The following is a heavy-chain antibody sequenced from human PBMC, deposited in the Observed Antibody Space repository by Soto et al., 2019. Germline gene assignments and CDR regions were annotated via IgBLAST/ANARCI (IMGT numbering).Heavy chain of an antibody. CDR1: GGSMSFYY. J-gene: IGHJ4*02. Sequence: PSETLSLTCSVSGGSMSFYYWMWIRQPPGRGLEWIGYIYDTGSTNYNPSLKSRVTMSVDTSKSQFSLNLISVTAADTAVYYCSRGRGGHFDYWGQGVLVTVSS. D-gene: IGHD3-10*01. CDR3: SRGRGGHFDY. V-gene: IGHV4-59*01. CDR2: IYDTGST.